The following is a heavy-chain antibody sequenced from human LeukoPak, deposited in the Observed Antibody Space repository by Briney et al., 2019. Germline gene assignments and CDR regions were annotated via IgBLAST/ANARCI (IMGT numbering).Heavy chain of an antibody. CDR3: AKRGYDRSGYYGYFDY. D-gene: IGHD3-22*01. CDR2: IRGSGGST. J-gene: IGHJ4*02. Sequence: PGGSLRLSCAASGFTFSSYAMSWVHQAPGKGLEWVSVIRGSGGSTYYADSVEGRYTISRDNSKNTLYLQMNSLRDEDTAVYYCAKRGYDRSGYYGYFDYWAQGTLVTVSS. CDR1: GFTFSSYA. V-gene: IGHV3-23*01.